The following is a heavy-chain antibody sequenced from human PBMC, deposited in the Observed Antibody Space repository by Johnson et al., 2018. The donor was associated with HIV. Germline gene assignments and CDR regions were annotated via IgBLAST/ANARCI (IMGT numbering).Heavy chain of an antibody. CDR1: GFTFSDHA. CDR3: AKGGVPYCGGDCYDAFDI. V-gene: IGHV3-23*04. Sequence: VQLVESGGGLVQPGGSLRLSCAGSGFTFSDHAMGWVRQAPGKGLEWVSSMSGSGAVTYYAYSVKGRFTISRDNSKNRLFLQMNSLRAEDTAVYYCAKGGVPYCGGDCYDAFDIWGQGTMVTVSS. D-gene: IGHD2-21*01. J-gene: IGHJ3*02. CDR2: MSGSGAVT.